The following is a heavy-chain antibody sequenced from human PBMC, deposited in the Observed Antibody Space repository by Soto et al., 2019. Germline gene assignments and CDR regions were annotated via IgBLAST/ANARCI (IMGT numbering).Heavy chain of an antibody. CDR2: ISGSGGST. CDR3: AKGRGPAVAGTPNYYGMDV. D-gene: IGHD6-19*01. Sequence: EVPLLESGGGLVQPGGSLRLSCAASGFTFSSYAMSWVRQAPGKGLEWVSGISGSGGSTHYADSVKGRFTISRDNSKNTLYLQINSLRAEDTAVYYCAKGRGPAVAGTPNYYGMDVWGQGTTVTVSS. CDR1: GFTFSSYA. J-gene: IGHJ6*02. V-gene: IGHV3-23*01.